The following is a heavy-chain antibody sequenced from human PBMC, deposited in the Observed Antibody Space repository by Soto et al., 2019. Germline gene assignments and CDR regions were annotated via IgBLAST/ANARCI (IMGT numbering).Heavy chain of an antibody. Sequence: EVQLVESGGGLIQPGGSLRLSCAVSGFAVSDNYMSWVRQAPGKGLEWGSVIYRGLATHYADSVKGQFTISRDDSKNTVYLQMNSLRAEETAVYYCARDRSASSRADSFDIWGQGTVVTVSS. J-gene: IGHJ3*02. CDR3: ARDRSASSRADSFDI. D-gene: IGHD6-25*01. CDR2: IYRGLAT. V-gene: IGHV3-53*01. CDR1: GFAVSDNY.